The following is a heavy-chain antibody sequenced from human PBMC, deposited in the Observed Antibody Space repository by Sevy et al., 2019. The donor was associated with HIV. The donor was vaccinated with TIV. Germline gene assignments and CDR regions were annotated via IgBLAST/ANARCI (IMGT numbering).Heavy chain of an antibody. CDR2: ITSSGDTI. V-gene: IGHV3-11*01. J-gene: IGHJ4*02. CDR3: AGDYDYSYYAFDS. Sequence: GGSLRLSCAASGFTFSDYYMTWIRQAPGKGLEWVAYITSSGDTIYYADSVKGRFTISRDNAKNSLYLQMNNLRAEDTAVYYCAGDYDYSYYAFDSWGQATLVTVFS. CDR1: GFTFSDYY. D-gene: IGHD4-4*01.